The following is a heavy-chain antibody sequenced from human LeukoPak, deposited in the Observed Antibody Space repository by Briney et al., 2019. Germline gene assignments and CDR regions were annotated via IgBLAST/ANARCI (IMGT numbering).Heavy chain of an antibody. V-gene: IGHV3-30*02. CDR1: GFTFSSYG. CDR3: ARALSQYSSGWYYFDY. CDR2: IRYDGSNK. D-gene: IGHD6-19*01. J-gene: IGHJ4*02. Sequence: GGSLRLSCAASGFTFSSYGMHWVRQAPGKGLEWVTFIRYDGSNKYYADSVKGRFTISRDNSKNTLYLQMNSLRAEDTAVYYCARALSQYSSGWYYFDYWGQGTLVTVSS.